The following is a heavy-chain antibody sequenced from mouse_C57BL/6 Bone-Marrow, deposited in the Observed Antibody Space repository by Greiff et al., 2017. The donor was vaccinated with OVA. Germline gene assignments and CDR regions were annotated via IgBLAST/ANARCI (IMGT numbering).Heavy chain of an antibody. CDR1: GYTFTSYW. J-gene: IGHJ3*01. D-gene: IGHD2-3*01. CDR2: IYPGSGST. Sequence: QVQLQQPGAELVQPGASVKMSCKASGYTFTSYWITWVKQRPGQGLEWIGDIYPGSGSTNYNEKFKSKATLTVDTSSSTAYMQLSSLTSEDSAVYYCARRVDDGYYLAWFAYWGQGTLVTVSA. V-gene: IGHV1-55*01. CDR3: ARRVDDGYYLAWFAY.